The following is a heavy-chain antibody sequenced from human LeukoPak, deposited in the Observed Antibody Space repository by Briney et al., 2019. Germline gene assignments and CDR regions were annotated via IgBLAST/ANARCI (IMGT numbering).Heavy chain of an antibody. CDR1: GGTFSSYA. CDR3: ARDRGDYYDSGGPFDY. Sequence: SVKVSCKASGGTFSSYAISWVRQAPGQGLEWMGGIIPIFGTANYAQKFQGRVTITADESTSTAYMELSSLRSEDTAVYYCARDRGDYYDSGGPFDYWGQGTLVTVSS. CDR2: IIPIFGTA. D-gene: IGHD3-22*01. J-gene: IGHJ4*02. V-gene: IGHV1-69*13.